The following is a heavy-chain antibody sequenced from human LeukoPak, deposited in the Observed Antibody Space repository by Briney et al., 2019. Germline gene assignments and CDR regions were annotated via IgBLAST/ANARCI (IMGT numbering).Heavy chain of an antibody. CDR2: ITASSSYT. V-gene: IGHV3-21*01. CDR1: GFSFRTYS. J-gene: IGHJ4*02. Sequence: GGSLRLSCAVSGFSFRTYSMNWGRRCPGKGLKWFSSITASSSYTYYADSVKGRFTISRDNTKNSLYLQMNSLRAEDTGIYYCAREDYYESGTDDYWGQGTLVTVFS. CDR3: AREDYYESGTDDY. D-gene: IGHD3-10*01.